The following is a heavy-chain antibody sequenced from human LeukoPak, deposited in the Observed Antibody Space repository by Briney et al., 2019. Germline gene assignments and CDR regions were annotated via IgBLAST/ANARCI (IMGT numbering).Heavy chain of an antibody. D-gene: IGHD6-19*01. CDR1: GFTFSSYA. V-gene: IGHV3-30-3*01. J-gene: IGHJ4*02. CDR3: VRGHIAVAGNLDY. CDR2: ISYDGSNK. Sequence: QAGGSLRLSCAASGFTFSSYAMHWVRQAPGKGLEWVAVISYDGSNKYYADSVKGRFTISRDNAKNSLYLQMNSLRAEDTAVYYCVRGHIAVAGNLDYWGQGTLVTVSS.